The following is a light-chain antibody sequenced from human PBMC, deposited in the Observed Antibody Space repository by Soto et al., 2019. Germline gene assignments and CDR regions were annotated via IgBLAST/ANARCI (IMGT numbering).Light chain of an antibody. J-gene: IGLJ2*01. V-gene: IGLV2-14*01. CDR2: AVT. CDR3: SSYTSTSTRV. Sequence: QSALTQPASVSGSPGQSITISCTGTTNDIGAFNYVSWYQQHPGKAPKLILYAVTNRPSGVSNRFSGSKSGNTASLTISGLQAEDEADYYCSSYTSTSTRVFGGGTKLTVL. CDR1: TNDIGAFNY.